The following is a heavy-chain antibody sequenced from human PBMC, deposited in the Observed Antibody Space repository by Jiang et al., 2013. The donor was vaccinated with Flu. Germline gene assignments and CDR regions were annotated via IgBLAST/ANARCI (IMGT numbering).Heavy chain of an antibody. CDR1: GYTFTSYA. D-gene: IGHD3-22*01. J-gene: IGHJ4*02. Sequence: SELKKPGASVKVSCKASGYTFTSYAMNWVRQAPGQGLEWMGWINTNTGNPTYAQGFTGRFVFSLDTSVSTAYLQISSLKAEDTAVYYCAREVKDTMIVVVTTPMDYWGQGTLVTVPS. CDR3: AREVKDTMIVVVTTPMDY. V-gene: IGHV7-4-1*02. CDR2: INTNTGNP.